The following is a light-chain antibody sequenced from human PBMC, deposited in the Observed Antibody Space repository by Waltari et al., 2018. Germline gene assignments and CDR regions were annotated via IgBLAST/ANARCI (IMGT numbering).Light chain of an antibody. CDR1: SSNIGSNY. CDR2: RSH. Sequence: QSVLAQPPSASETPGQRVTISCSGSSSNIGSNYIYWYQQPPGTAPKLLIYRSHGGPSGVPERFSGSKSGTSASRASSGLRSEDEADYYGATWDDSLTAWVFGGGTKVTVV. J-gene: IGLJ3*02. V-gene: IGLV1-47*01. CDR3: ATWDDSLTAWV.